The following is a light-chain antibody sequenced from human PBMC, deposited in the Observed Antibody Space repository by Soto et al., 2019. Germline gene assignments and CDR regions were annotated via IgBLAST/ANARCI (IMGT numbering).Light chain of an antibody. Sequence: QSALSQPSSVSGSPGQSVTISCTGTSSDVGRYNFVSWYQQHPDKAPKLMIYDVIKRPSGVPDRFSGSKSGNTASLTIYGLQAEYEADYHCCSYAGSYTHVFGTGTKLTVL. CDR1: SSDVGRYNF. J-gene: IGLJ1*01. CDR3: CSYAGSYTHV. CDR2: DVI. V-gene: IGLV2-11*01.